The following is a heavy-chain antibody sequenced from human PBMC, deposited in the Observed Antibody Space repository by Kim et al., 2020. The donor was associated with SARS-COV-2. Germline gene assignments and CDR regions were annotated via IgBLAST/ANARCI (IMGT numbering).Heavy chain of an antibody. CDR3: ARVRAALVTAPNWYFDL. J-gene: IGHJ2*01. D-gene: IGHD2-21*02. Sequence: ASVKVSCKASGYTFTSYAMHWVRQAPGQRLEWMGWINAGNGNTKYSQKFQGRVTITRDTSASTAYMELSSLRSEDTAVYYCARVRAALVTAPNWYFDLWGRGTLVTVSS. CDR2: INAGNGNT. V-gene: IGHV1-3*01. CDR1: GYTFTSYA.